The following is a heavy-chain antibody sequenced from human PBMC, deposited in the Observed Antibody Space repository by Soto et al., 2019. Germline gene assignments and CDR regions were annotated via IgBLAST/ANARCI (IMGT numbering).Heavy chain of an antibody. CDR3: ARVVRFFGGHAGY. J-gene: IGHJ4*02. Sequence: VQTGSDVRKPGASVKVSCKTSGYTFTEVDINWVRQAPGQGLEWMGWMNTNTGNTGYAQKFQGRVTMTRDTSISTAYMELRRLRSEDTAVYYCARVVRFFGGHAGYWGQGTLVTVSS. CDR1: GYTFTEVD. D-gene: IGHD3-3*01. CDR2: MNTNTGNT. V-gene: IGHV1-8*01.